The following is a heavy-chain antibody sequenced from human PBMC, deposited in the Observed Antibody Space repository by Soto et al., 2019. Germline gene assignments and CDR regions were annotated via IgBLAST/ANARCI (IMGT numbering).Heavy chain of an antibody. CDR2: IYSGGYT. D-gene: IGHD6-25*01. Sequence: EVQLVESGGGLIQPGGSLRLSCAVSGFTVSNNYMSWVRQAPGKGLEGVSVIYSGGYTAYGDSVKGRFTISRDNSKNTIYLKRNGLGADDTAVFYWAPQRGWGGYWGQGTLVTVSS. CDR1: GFTVSNNY. J-gene: IGHJ4*02. V-gene: IGHV3-53*01. CDR3: APQRGWGGY.